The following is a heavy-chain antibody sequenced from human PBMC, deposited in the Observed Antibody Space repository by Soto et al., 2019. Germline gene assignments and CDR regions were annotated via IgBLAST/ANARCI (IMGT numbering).Heavy chain of an antibody. Sequence: GGSLRLSCAASGFTFSSYAMSWVRQAPGKGLEWVSAISGSGGSTYYADSVKGRFTISRDNSKNTLYLQMNSLRAEDTAVYYCAKGVGYCSSTSCYVTFDYWGQGTLVTVSS. CDR2: ISGSGGST. CDR3: AKGVGYCSSTSCYVTFDY. D-gene: IGHD2-2*01. CDR1: GFTFSSYA. V-gene: IGHV3-23*01. J-gene: IGHJ4*02.